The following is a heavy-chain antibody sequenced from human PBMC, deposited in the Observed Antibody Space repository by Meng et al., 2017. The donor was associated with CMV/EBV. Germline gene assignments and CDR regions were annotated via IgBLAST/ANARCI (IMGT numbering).Heavy chain of an antibody. D-gene: IGHD6-19*01. CDR1: GSNFPTDW. V-gene: IGHV5-10-1*01. CDR3: ARLRSSGWFLDY. CDR2: IDPANAYT. J-gene: IGHJ4*02. Sequence: KGSGSNFPTDWISWVRQMPGKRLEWMGRIDPANAYTSYNPSFQGHITISADKSITTAYLQWSSLKASDTAMYYCARLRSSGWFLDYWGQGTLVTVSS.